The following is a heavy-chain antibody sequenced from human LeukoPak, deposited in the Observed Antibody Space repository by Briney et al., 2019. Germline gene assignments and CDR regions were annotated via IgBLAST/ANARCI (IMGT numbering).Heavy chain of an antibody. J-gene: IGHJ5*02. V-gene: IGHV1-69*13. CDR1: GYIFTSYG. Sequence: SVKVSCKASGYIFTSYGISWVRQAPGQGLEWMGGIIPIFGTANYAQKFQGRVTITADESTSTAYMELSSLRSEDTAVYYCARWYCSGGSCYPMGFDPWGREPWSPSPQ. CDR3: ARWYCSGGSCYPMGFDP. CDR2: IIPIFGTA. D-gene: IGHD2-15*01.